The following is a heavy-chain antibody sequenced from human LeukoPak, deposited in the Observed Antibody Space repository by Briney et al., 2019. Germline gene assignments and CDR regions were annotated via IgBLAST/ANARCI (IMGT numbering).Heavy chain of an antibody. J-gene: IGHJ6*02. CDR1: GFTFSRFN. Sequence: GGSLRLSCAASGFTFSRFNMNWLRQAPGKGLVWVSRINSDGSSTSYADSVKGRFTISRDNAKNTLYLQMNSLRAEDTAVYYCAREVGYYGPYGMDVWGQGTTVTVSS. CDR3: AREVGYYGPYGMDV. CDR2: INSDGSST. V-gene: IGHV3-74*01. D-gene: IGHD3-10*01.